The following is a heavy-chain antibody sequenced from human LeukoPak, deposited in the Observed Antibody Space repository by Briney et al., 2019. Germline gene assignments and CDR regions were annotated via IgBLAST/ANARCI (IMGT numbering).Heavy chain of an antibody. D-gene: IGHD3-22*01. CDR2: INPDSGNT. CDR1: GFTFTGYY. V-gene: IGHV1-2*02. CDR3: ARVGHYDSSVYADDVFDF. Sequence: ASVKVSCKASGFTFTGYYLHWVRQAPGHGLEWLGWINPDSGNTKYSQKFKGRVTLTRDTSISTAYMEVSRLGSDDTAVYYCARVGHYDSSVYADDVFDFWGQGTMVTVSS. J-gene: IGHJ3*01.